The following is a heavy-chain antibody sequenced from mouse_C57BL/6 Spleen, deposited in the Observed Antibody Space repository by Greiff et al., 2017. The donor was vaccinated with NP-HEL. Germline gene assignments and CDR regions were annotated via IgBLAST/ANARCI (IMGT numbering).Heavy chain of an antibody. CDR2: ISYDGSN. D-gene: IGHD1-1*01. CDR3: ARSQNYGSSSAWFAY. J-gene: IGHJ3*01. CDR1: GYSITSGYY. V-gene: IGHV3-6*01. Sequence: EVQLQQSGPGLVKPSQSLSLTCSVTGYSITSGYYWNWIRQFPGNKLEWMGYISYDGSNNYNPSLKNRISITRDPSKNQFFLKLNSVTTEDTATYYCARSQNYGSSSAWFAYWGQGTLVTVSA.